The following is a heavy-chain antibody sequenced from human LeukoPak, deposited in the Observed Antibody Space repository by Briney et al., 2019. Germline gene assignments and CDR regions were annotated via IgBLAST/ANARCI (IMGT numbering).Heavy chain of an antibody. V-gene: IGHV1-2*06. CDR2: INPNSGGT. CDR3: ARVGYGSSWYYGY. Sequence: ASVKDSCKASGYTFTGYYMHWVRQAPGQGLEWMGRINPNSGGTNYAQKFQGRVTMTRDTSISTAYMELSRLRSDDTAVYYCARVGYGSSWYYGYWGQGTLVTVSS. J-gene: IGHJ4*02. CDR1: GYTFTGYY. D-gene: IGHD6-13*01.